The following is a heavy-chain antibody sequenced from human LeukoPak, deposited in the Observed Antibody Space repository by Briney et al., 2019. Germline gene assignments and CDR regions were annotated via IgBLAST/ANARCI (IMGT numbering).Heavy chain of an antibody. Sequence: SETLSLTCTVSGGSISSSSYYWGWIRQPPGKGLEWIGSIYYSGSTNYNPSLKSRVTISVDTSKNQFSLKLSSVTAADTAVYYCARDDTAPSDYYYYMDVWGKGTTVTVSS. CDR1: GGSISSSSYY. CDR2: IYYSGST. J-gene: IGHJ6*03. CDR3: ARDDTAPSDYYYYMDV. D-gene: IGHD5-18*01. V-gene: IGHV4-39*07.